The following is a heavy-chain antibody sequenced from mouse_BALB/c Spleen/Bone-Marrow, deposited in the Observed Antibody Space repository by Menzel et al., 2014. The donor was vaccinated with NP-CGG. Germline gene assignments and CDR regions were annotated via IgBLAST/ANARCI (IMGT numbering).Heavy chain of an antibody. V-gene: IGHV3-6*02. CDR3: ARGKYYWFAY. D-gene: IGHD1-1*01. CDR2: ISFDGTN. Sequence: EVQLQQSGPGLVKPSQSLSLTCSVTGYSIASGFYWNWIRQFPGNKLEWMGYISFDGTNNYDPSLKNRISITRDTSKNQFFLKLNSVTTEDTATYYCARGKYYWFAYWGQGTLVTVSA. J-gene: IGHJ3*01. CDR1: GYSIASGFY.